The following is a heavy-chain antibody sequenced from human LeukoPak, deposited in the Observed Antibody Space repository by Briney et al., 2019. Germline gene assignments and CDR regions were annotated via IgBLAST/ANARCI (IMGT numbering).Heavy chain of an antibody. CDR2: INDNGDGT. Sequence: GGSLRHSCAASGFDFSSFSMSWVRQAPGKGLKWVSTINDNGDGTYYADSVKGRFTISRDNSYNTVSLQMNSLRDEDTGVYYCAKGLRTGVGPYMGYHYYMDVWGKGATVTVSS. V-gene: IGHV3-23*01. D-gene: IGHD3-16*01. CDR3: AKGLRTGVGPYMGYHYYMDV. CDR1: GFDFSSFS. J-gene: IGHJ6*03.